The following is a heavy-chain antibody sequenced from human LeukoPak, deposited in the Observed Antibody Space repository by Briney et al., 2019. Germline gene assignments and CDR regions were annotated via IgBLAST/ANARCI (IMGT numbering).Heavy chain of an antibody. Sequence: SETLSLTCTVSGGSISSSSYYWGWIRQPPGTGLEWIGSIYYSGSTYYNPSLKSRVTISVDTSKNQFSLKLSSVTAADTAVYYCASVLFNALDYWGQGTLVTVSS. CDR2: IYYSGST. D-gene: IGHD2/OR15-2a*01. J-gene: IGHJ4*02. CDR3: ASVLFNALDY. CDR1: GGSISSSSYY. V-gene: IGHV4-39*01.